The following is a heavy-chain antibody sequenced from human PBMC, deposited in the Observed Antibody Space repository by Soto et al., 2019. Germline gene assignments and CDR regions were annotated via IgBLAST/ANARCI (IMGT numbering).Heavy chain of an antibody. Sequence: SETLSLTCTVYGGSFSGYYWGWIRQPPGKGLEWIGNIYYSGSTYYNPSLKSRVTISVDTSKNQFSLKLSSVTAADTAVYYCMLGSGWKDFDYWGQGTLVTVS. D-gene: IGHD3-22*01. J-gene: IGHJ4*02. CDR2: IYYSGST. CDR1: GGSFSGYY. V-gene: IGHV4-39*01. CDR3: MLGSGWKDFDY.